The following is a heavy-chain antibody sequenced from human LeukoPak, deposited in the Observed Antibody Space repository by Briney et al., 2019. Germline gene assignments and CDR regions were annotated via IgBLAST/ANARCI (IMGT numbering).Heavy chain of an antibody. Sequence: GGSRRLSCAALGLTFSSYGMHWGRQAPGKGLGGVAVISYDGSNKYYADSVKGRFTLSRDNSKNPLYLQMNSLRAEDTAVYYCAKDPAGKDDSTLWAQGTLVTVSS. V-gene: IGHV3-30*18. CDR3: AKDPAGKDDSTL. J-gene: IGHJ4*02. CDR2: ISYDGSNK. D-gene: IGHD3-22*01. CDR1: GLTFSSYG.